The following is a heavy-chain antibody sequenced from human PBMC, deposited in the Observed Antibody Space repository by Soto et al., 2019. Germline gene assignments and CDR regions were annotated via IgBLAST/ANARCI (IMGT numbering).Heavy chain of an antibody. J-gene: IGHJ5*02. CDR2: ISYNGNT. Sequence: GASVKVSCKASGYSFTKYGITWVRQAPGQGLEWMGWISYNGNTNYAQNLQGRVTMTTDTSTNTAYMELRGLSSDDTAVYYCARVEDYFDSSGYNHWGQGTLVTVSS. CDR3: ARVEDYFDSSGYNH. D-gene: IGHD3-22*01. CDR1: GYSFTKYG. V-gene: IGHV1-18*04.